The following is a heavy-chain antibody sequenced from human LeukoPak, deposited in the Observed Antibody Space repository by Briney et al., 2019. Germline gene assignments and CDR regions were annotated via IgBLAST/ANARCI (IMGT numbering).Heavy chain of an antibody. Sequence: SETLSLTCAVSGGSISSGGYSWSWIRQPPGKGLEWIGYIYHSGSTYYNPSLKSRVTISVDGSKNQFSLKLSSVTAADTAVYYCARVSSTGDPFLLDLWGRGTLVTVSS. CDR2: IYHSGST. D-gene: IGHD7-27*01. V-gene: IGHV4-30-2*01. CDR3: ARVSSTGDPFLLDL. J-gene: IGHJ2*01. CDR1: GGSISSGGYS.